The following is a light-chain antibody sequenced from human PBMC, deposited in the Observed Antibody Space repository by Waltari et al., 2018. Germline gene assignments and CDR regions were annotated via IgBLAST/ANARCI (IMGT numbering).Light chain of an antibody. Sequence: EIVLTQSPGTLSLSPGERATLSCRASQSVSRALAWYQPKPGQAPRLLIYAASTRATGVPDRFSGSGSGTDFSLTISRLDPEDFAVYYCQHYVNLPVTFGQGTKXEI. CDR3: QHYVNLPVT. V-gene: IGKV3-20*01. CDR1: QSVSRA. J-gene: IGKJ1*01. CDR2: AAS.